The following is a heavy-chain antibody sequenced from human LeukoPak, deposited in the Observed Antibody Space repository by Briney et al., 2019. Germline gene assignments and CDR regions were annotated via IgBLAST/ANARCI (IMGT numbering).Heavy chain of an antibody. Sequence: TLSLTCTVSGGSISSGGYYWSWIRQHPGKGLERLGYIYYSGSTYYNPSLKSRVTISVGTSQHQFSLKLSSLTAADTAVYYCARDGIMETPDMHRYYYGMDVWGEGTTVTVSS. V-gene: IGHV4-31*03. J-gene: IGHJ6*01. D-gene: IGHD3-3*01. CDR1: GGSISSGGYY. CDR2: IYYSGST. CDR3: ARDGIMETPDMHRYYYGMDV.